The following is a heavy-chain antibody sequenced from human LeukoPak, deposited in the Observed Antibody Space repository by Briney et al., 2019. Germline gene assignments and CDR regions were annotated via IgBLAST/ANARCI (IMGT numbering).Heavy chain of an antibody. CDR1: GGSISSYY. D-gene: IGHD3/OR15-3a*01. Sequence: SETLSLTCTVSGGSISSYYWSWIRHPARKGLEWIGRIYTSGSNNYNPSLKSRVRMSVDTSKNQFSLNLSSVTAADTAVYYCARVLLDNYYYGMDVWGQGTTVTVSS. CDR3: ARVLLDNYYYGMDV. V-gene: IGHV4-4*07. J-gene: IGHJ6*02. CDR2: IYTSGSN.